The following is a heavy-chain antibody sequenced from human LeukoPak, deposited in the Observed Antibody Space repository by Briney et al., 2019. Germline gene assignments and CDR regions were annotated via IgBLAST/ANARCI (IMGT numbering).Heavy chain of an antibody. J-gene: IGHJ6*02. V-gene: IGHV1-69*13. CDR3: ALEQYCSGGSCYSTARKYYYYYGMDV. CDR1: GGTFSSYA. D-gene: IGHD2-15*01. CDR2: IIPIFGTA. Sequence: SVKVSCKASGGTFSSYAISWVRQAPGRWLELMGGIIPIFGTANYAQTFQGRVTITADESTSTAYMELSSLRSEDTAVYYCALEQYCSGGSCYSTARKYYYYYGMDVWGQGTTVTVSS.